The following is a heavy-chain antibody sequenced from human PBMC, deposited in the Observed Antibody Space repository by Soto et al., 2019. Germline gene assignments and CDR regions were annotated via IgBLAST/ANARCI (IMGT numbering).Heavy chain of an antibody. D-gene: IGHD1-26*01. CDR1: GGSFSGYY. CDR2: INHSGST. J-gene: IGHJ6*02. Sequence: SETLSLTCAVYGGSFSGYYWGWIRQPPGKGLEWIGEINHSGSTNYNPSLKSRVTISVDTSKNQYSLNLSSVTAADTAVYYCARVLGGRPYYYYGMDVWGQGTTVTVSS. V-gene: IGHV4-34*01. CDR3: ARVLGGRPYYYYGMDV.